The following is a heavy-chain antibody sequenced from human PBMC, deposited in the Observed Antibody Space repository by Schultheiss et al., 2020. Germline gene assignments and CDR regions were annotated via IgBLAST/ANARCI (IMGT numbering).Heavy chain of an antibody. CDR1: GGSISSSYW. CDR2: IYYSGST. CDR3: ARGRKGGYGMDV. Sequence: SETLSLTCAVSGGSISSSYWWSWVRQPPGKGLEWIGYIYYSGSTYYNPSLKSRVTISVDTSKNQFSLNLSSVTAADTAVYFCARGRKGGYGMDVWGQGTTVTVSS. J-gene: IGHJ6*02. V-gene: IGHV4-4*02.